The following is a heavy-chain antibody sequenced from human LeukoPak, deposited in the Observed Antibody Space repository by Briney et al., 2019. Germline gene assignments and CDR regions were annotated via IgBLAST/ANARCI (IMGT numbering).Heavy chain of an antibody. D-gene: IGHD3-3*01. Sequence: NPSETLSLTCTVSGGSISSDGYYWSWIRQHPGKGLEWIGYIYYSGSTYYNPSLKSRVTISVDTSKNQFSLKLSSVTAADTAVYYCARVFGIYDFWSGYPLNWFDPWGQGTLVTVSS. CDR1: GGSISSDGYY. J-gene: IGHJ5*02. CDR3: ARVFGIYDFWSGYPLNWFDP. V-gene: IGHV4-31*03. CDR2: IYYSGST.